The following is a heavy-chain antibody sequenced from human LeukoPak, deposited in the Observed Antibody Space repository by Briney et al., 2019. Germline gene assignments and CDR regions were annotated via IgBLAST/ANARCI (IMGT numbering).Heavy chain of an antibody. J-gene: IGHJ5*01. CDR1: GYSFTIYY. CDR2: ISAYNGNT. D-gene: IGHD3-10*01. CDR3: AREMSNPIWFGKWFDS. Sequence: ASVKVSCEASGYSFTIYYLHWLRQAPGQGLEWMGWISAYNGNTNYAQKLQGRVTMTTDTSTSTAYMELRSLRSDDTAVYYCAREMSNPIWFGKWFDSWGQGTLVTVSS. V-gene: IGHV1-18*04.